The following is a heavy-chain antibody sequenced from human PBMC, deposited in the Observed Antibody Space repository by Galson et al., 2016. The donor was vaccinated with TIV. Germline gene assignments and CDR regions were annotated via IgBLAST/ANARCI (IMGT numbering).Heavy chain of an antibody. V-gene: IGHV3-30*03. J-gene: IGHJ3*02. D-gene: IGHD3-10*02. CDR2: ISSDSTEK. CDR1: GFTFSIYG. CDR3: VLTMLYGFDI. Sequence: SLRLSCAASGFTFSIYGFQWVRQAPGRGLEWVAVISSDSTEKYYAESMKGRFTISRDNSTNTLYLQMKSLGVYDTAVYYCVLTMLYGFDIWGQGTMVTVSS.